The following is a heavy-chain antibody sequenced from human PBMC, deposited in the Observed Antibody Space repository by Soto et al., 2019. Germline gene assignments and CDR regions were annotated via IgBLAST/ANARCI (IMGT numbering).Heavy chain of an antibody. CDR3: ARDGVYSSSAGAFDI. V-gene: IGHV3-53*04. J-gene: IGHJ3*02. CDR2: IYSGGST. CDR1: GFTVSSNY. Sequence: GGSLRLSCAASGFTVSSNYMSWVRQAPGKGLEWVSVIYSGGSTYYADSVKGRFTISRHNSKNTLYLQMNSLRAEDMAVYYCARDGVYSSSAGAFDIWGQGTMVTVSS. D-gene: IGHD6-6*01.